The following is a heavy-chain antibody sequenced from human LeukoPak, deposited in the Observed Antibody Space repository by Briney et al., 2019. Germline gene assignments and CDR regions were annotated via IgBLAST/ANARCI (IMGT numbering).Heavy chain of an antibody. V-gene: IGHV3-21*01. J-gene: IGHJ5*02. CDR1: GFTFSSYT. CDR3: ARDRGYSGYDP. Sequence: GGSLRLSCAASGFTFSSYTMNWVRQAPGNGLEWVSSISSSSSYIYYADSVKGRFTISRDNAKNSLYLQMNSLRAEDTAVYYCARDRGYSGYDPWGQGTLVTVSS. CDR2: ISSSSSYI. D-gene: IGHD5-12*01.